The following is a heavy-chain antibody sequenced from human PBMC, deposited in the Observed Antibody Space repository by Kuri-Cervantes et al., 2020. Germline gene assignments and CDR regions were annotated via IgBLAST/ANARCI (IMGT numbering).Heavy chain of an antibody. J-gene: IGHJ5*02. CDR1: GFSLSTSGMC. CDR2: IDWDDDK. CDR3: ARILASRKWDQEGWFDP. Sequence: SGPTLVKPTQTLTLTCTFSGFSLSTSGMCVSWIRQPPGKALEWLARIDWDDDKYYSTSLKTRLTISKDTSKNQVVLTMTNMDPVDTATYYCARILASRKWDQEGWFDPWGQGTLVTVSS. V-gene: IGHV2-70*11. D-gene: IGHD1-26*01.